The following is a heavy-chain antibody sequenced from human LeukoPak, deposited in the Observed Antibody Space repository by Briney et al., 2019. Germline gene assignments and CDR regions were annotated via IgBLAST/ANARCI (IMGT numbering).Heavy chain of an antibody. CDR2: INPNSGGT. CDR1: GYTFTDYY. V-gene: IGHV1-2*02. J-gene: IGHJ1*01. CDR3: ARSGLYAEYHQH. Sequence: ASVKVSFKASGYTFTDYYIHWVRQAPGQGLEWMGWINPNSGGTNYAQKFQGRVTMTRDTSTRTAYMDLSRLRSDDTAVYYCARSGLYAEYHQHWGQGTPVTVSS. D-gene: IGHD2-2*01.